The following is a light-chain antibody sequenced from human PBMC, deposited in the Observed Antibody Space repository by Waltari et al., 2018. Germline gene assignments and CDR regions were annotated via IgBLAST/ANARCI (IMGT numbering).Light chain of an antibody. Sequence: DIQMTQSPSSVSASVGDRVTITCQASQDISNFLSWYQHKAGKAPKLLIFDASKMQTVVPYKCGGGGSGTDFTFTIDSLQPEDVATYYCQQYESLPYTFGQGTKVEI. CDR2: DAS. CDR1: QDISNF. V-gene: IGKV1-33*01. CDR3: QQYESLPYT. J-gene: IGKJ2*01.